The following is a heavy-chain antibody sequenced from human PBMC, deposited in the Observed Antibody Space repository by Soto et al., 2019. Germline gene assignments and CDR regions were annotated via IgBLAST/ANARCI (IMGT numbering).Heavy chain of an antibody. D-gene: IGHD5-12*01. J-gene: IGHJ4*02. CDR1: GFTFSSYG. Sequence: QVQLVESGGGVVQPGRSLRLSCTASGFTFSSYGMHWVRQAPGKGLEWVAVIWYDGSNKYYADSVKGRFTISRDNSKNTLYLETNSLRAEDTAMYDCARKYSAYLYFDWWGQGTLVTVAS. CDR3: ARKYSAYLYFDW. CDR2: IWYDGSNK. V-gene: IGHV3-33*01.